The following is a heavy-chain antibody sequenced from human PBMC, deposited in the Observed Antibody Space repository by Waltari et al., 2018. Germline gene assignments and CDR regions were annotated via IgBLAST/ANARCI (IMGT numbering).Heavy chain of an antibody. CDR3: ARDSGYDFWSGYFSPANWFDP. CDR1: GGSFSGYY. Sequence: QVQLQQWGAGLLKPSETLSLTCAVYGGSFSGYYWSWIRQPPGKGLEWIGEINHSGSTNYNPSLKSRVTISVDTSKNQFSLKLSSVTAADTAVYYCARDSGYDFWSGYFSPANWFDPWGQGTLVTVSS. D-gene: IGHD3-3*01. CDR2: INHSGST. V-gene: IGHV4-34*01. J-gene: IGHJ5*02.